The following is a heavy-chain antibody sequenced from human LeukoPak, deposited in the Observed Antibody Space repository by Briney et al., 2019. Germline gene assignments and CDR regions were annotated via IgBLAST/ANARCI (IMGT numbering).Heavy chain of an antibody. CDR3: ARDDYAHDSSGWYFADFDY. CDR1: GGTFSSYA. Sequence: ASVKVSCKASGGTFSSYAISWVRQAPGQGLEWMGGLIPIFGTANYAQKFQGRVTITADESTSTAYMELSSLRSEDTAVYYCARDDYAHDSSGWYFADFDYWGQGTLVTVSS. J-gene: IGHJ4*02. D-gene: IGHD6-19*01. CDR2: LIPIFGTA. V-gene: IGHV1-69*13.